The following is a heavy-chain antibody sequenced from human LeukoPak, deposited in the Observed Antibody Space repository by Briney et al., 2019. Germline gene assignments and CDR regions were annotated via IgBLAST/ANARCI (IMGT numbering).Heavy chain of an antibody. Sequence: GGSLRLSCAASGFTFDDYAMHWVRQAPGKGLEWVSGTSWNSGSIDYADSVKGRFTISRDNAKNSLYLQMNSLRAEDTALYYCAKGRGYYDSQWTWGQGTLVTVSS. D-gene: IGHD3-22*01. CDR1: GFTFDDYA. V-gene: IGHV3-9*01. J-gene: IGHJ5*02. CDR2: TSWNSGSI. CDR3: AKGRGYYDSQWT.